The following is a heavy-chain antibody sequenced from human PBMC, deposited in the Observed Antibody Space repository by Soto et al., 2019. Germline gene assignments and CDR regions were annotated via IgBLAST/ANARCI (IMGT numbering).Heavy chain of an antibody. J-gene: IGHJ4*02. V-gene: IGHV1-69*02. CDR1: GGTFSSYT. D-gene: IGHD3-10*01. CDR3: TTDPPAGSRAIDY. CDR2: IIPILGLA. Sequence: ASVKVSCKASGGTFSSYTISWVRQAPGQGLEWMGRIIPILGLANYAQKFQGRVTITADKSTSTAYMELSSLKTEDTAVYYCTTDPPAGSRAIDYWGQGTLVTVSS.